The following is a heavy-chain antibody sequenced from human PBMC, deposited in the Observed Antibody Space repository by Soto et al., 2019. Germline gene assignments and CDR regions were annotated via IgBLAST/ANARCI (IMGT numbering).Heavy chain of an antibody. CDR1: SGSISSSRW. CDR3: ARKRYDGYDFVY. D-gene: IGHD5-12*01. Sequence: PSETLSLTCTVSSGSISSSRWWSWVRQSPGKGLEWIGEVAENGYIHCIPSLKSRLTISLDKSKNRFSLRLTSVTAADTALYYCARKRYDGYDFVYWGQGALVTVS. J-gene: IGHJ4*02. V-gene: IGHV4-4*02. CDR2: VAENGYI.